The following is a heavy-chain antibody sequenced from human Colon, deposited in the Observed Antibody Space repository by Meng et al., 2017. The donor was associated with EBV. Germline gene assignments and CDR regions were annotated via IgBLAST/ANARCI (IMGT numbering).Heavy chain of an antibody. CDR1: GDSISNNW. Sequence: QVQLQESGPGRVKPSGTLSLTCAVSGDSISNNWWSWVCQPPGKGLEWIGEIYHSGTTNYNPSLRSRVTISVDKSKNQFSLQLTSVTAADTAVYYCARNGDYNPGLYWGQGTLVTVSS. J-gene: IGHJ4*02. CDR2: IYHSGTT. D-gene: IGHD4-17*01. V-gene: IGHV4-4*02. CDR3: ARNGDYNPGLY.